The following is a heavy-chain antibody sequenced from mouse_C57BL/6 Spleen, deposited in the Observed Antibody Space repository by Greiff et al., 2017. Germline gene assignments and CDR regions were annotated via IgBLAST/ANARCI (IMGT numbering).Heavy chain of an antibody. V-gene: IGHV5-16*01. CDR1: GFTFSDYY. Sequence: EVMLVESEGGLVQPGSSMKLSCTASGFTFSDYYMAWVRQVPEKGLEWVANINYDGSSTYYLDSLKSRFIISRDNAKNILYLQMSSLKSEDTATYYCARDRTYGSSYWYFDVWGTGTTVTVSS. CDR3: ARDRTYGSSYWYFDV. D-gene: IGHD1-1*01. J-gene: IGHJ1*03. CDR2: INYDGSST.